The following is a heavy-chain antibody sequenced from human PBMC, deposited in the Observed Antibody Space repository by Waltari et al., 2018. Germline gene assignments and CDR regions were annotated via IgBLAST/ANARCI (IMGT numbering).Heavy chain of an antibody. D-gene: IGHD4-4*01. CDR3: ASDPTRENDAFDI. Sequence: QVQLVQSGAAVKRPGASVKVSCKASGYTFTAYYIHWVRQAPGQGLEWMGRINPSSGGTNYAQKFQGRVTMTRDTSISTAYMELSSLRSDDTAVFYCASDPTRENDAFDIWGQGTMVTVSS. J-gene: IGHJ3*02. CDR1: GYTFTAYY. CDR2: INPSSGGT. V-gene: IGHV1-2*06.